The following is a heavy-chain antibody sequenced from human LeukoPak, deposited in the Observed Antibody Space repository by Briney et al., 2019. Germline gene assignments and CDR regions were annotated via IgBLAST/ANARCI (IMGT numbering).Heavy chain of an antibody. J-gene: IGHJ4*02. D-gene: IGHD1-7*01. CDR3: ARKGLGGELGGFDS. CDR2: ISGSGGRT. V-gene: IGHV3-23*01. Sequence: GGSLRLSCAASEFTFSRYGMSWVRQAPGKGLEWVSAISGSGGRTYYADSVKGRFTISRDNAKNSLYLQMNSLRVEDTALYHCARKGLGGELGGFDSWGQGTLVTVSS. CDR1: EFTFSRYG.